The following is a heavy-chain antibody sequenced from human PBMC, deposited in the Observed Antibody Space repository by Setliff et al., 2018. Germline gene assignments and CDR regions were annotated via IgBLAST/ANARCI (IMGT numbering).Heavy chain of an antibody. Sequence: GESLKISCAASGFTFSSYAMSWVRQAPGKGLEWVSAISGSGGSTYYADSVKGRFTISRDNSKNTLYLQMNSLRAEDTAVYYCATIGAGSSGSYYYYYYGMDVWGQGTTGTV. V-gene: IGHV3-23*01. CDR2: ISGSGGST. J-gene: IGHJ6*02. CDR1: GFTFSSYA. CDR3: ATIGAGSSGSYYYYYYGMDV. D-gene: IGHD3-10*01.